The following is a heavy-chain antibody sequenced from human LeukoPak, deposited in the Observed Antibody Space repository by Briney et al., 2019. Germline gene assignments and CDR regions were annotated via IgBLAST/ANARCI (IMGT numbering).Heavy chain of an antibody. CDR1: GYGFTSYW. CDR3: ARRLAAAGTFGAFDI. D-gene: IGHD6-13*01. CDR2: IYPGDSDT. J-gene: IGHJ3*02. V-gene: IGHV5-51*01. Sequence: GESLKISCKGSGYGFTSYWIGWVRQMSGKGLEWMGIIYPGDSDTRYSPSFQGQVTISADKSISTAYLQWSSLKASDTAMYYCARRLAAAGTFGAFDIWGQGTMVTVSS.